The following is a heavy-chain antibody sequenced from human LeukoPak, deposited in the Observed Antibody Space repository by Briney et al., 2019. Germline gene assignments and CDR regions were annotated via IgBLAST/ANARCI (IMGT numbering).Heavy chain of an antibody. CDR2: IYYSGST. D-gene: IGHD1-14*01. CDR1: GGSISSYY. V-gene: IGHV4-59*01. J-gene: IGHJ4*02. CDR3: ARDRFHRGGYFDH. Sequence: SETLSLTCTVSGGSISSYYWSWIRQPPGKGLEGIGDIYYSGSTNHNPSLKSRVTISVATSKNQFSLKLSSVTAADTAVYYCARDRFHRGGYFDHWGQGTLVTVSS.